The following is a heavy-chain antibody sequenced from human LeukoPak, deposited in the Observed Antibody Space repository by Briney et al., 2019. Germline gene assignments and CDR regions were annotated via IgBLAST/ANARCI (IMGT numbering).Heavy chain of an antibody. V-gene: IGHV3-48*04. CDR1: GFTFSSYS. D-gene: IGHD3-10*01. CDR2: TSSSGSTI. J-gene: IGHJ4*02. CDR3: ARDLPHYYGSGSYGN. Sequence: GGSLRLSCAASGFTFSSYSMNWVRQAPGKGLEWVSYTSSSGSTIYYADSVKGRFTISRDNAKNSLYLQMNSLRAEDTAVYYCARDLPHYYGSGSYGNWGQGTLVTVST.